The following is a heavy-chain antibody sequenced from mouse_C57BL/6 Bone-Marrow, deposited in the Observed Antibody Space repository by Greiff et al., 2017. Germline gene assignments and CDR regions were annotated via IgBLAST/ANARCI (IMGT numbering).Heavy chain of an antibody. D-gene: IGHD1-1*01. V-gene: IGHV1-69*01. Sequence: QVQLQQPGAELVMPGASVKLSCKASGYTFTSYWMHWVKQRPGQGLEWIGEIDPSDSYTNYNQKFKGKSTLTVDKSSSTAYMQLSSLTSEDSAVYYCARGGFITTVVGAMDYWGQGTSVTVSS. CDR3: ARGGFITTVVGAMDY. J-gene: IGHJ4*01. CDR2: IDPSDSYT. CDR1: GYTFTSYW.